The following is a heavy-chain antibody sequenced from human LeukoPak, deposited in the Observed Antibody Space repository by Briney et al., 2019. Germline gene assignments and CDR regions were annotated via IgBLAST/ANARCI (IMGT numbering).Heavy chain of an antibody. V-gene: IGHV1-46*01. CDR1: GYTFTTYY. CDR3: ARVGATSWFDP. D-gene: IGHD1-26*01. CDR2: INPSGGST. Sequence: ASVKVSCKASGYTFTTYYMHWVRQAPGQGLEWVGIINPSGGSTTYPQKFQGRVTMTRDTSISTAYMELSRLRSDDTAVYYCARVGATSWFDPWGQGTLVTVSS. J-gene: IGHJ5*02.